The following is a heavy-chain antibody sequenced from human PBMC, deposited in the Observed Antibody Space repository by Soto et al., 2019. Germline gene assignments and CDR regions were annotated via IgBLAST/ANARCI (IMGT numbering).Heavy chain of an antibody. V-gene: IGHV3-30*18. J-gene: IGHJ1*01. D-gene: IGHD2-15*01. CDR1: GFTFSSYG. CDR3: AKGVVVATTAFQH. Sequence: QVQLVESGGGVVQPGRSLRLSCAASGFTFSSYGMHWVRQAPGKGLEWVAVISYDGSDKYYADSVKGRFTISSDNSKSTQYLQMDRLRAEDAAVYYCAKGVVVATTAFQHWGQGTLVTVSS. CDR2: ISYDGSDK.